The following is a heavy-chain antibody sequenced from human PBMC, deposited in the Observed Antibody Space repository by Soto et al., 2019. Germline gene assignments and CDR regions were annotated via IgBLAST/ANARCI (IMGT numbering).Heavy chain of an antibody. Sequence: GESLKISCKGSGYNFATDWIGWVRQMPGKGLECMGIIYPADYDTRYSPSFKGKVTISADKSISTAYLQWSSLKASDTAMSFCARYGHSYSRNNYRGMDGWRQESTVTVSS. CDR3: ARYGHSYSRNNYRGMDG. J-gene: IGHJ6*02. CDR2: IYPADYDT. CDR1: GYNFATDW. D-gene: IGHD5-18*01. V-gene: IGHV5-51*01.